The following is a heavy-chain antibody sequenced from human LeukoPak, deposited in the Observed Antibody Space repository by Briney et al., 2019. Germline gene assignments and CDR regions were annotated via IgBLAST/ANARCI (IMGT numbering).Heavy chain of an antibody. CDR2: IYYSGST. Sequence: SQTLSLTCTVSGYSISSGDYYWMRLRQPPGQDREWIVYIYYSGSTYYNPSLKSRVTISVDTSKNQFSLKLSSVTAADTAVYYCARGENYYGSGSPFDYWGQGTPVTVSS. D-gene: IGHD3-10*01. V-gene: IGHV4-30-4*01. CDR1: GYSISSGDYY. J-gene: IGHJ4*02. CDR3: ARGENYYGSGSPFDY.